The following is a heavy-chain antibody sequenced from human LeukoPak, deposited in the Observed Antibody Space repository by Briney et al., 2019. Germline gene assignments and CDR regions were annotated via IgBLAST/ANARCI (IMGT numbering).Heavy chain of an antibody. CDR3: ARESLRLARAPGY. V-gene: IGHV1-2*02. CDR1: GYTFTGYY. D-gene: IGHD3-16*01. J-gene: IGHJ4*02. CDR2: INPNSGGT. Sequence: ASVKASCKASGYTFTGYYMHWVRQAPGQGLEWMGWINPNSGGTNYAQKFQGRVTMTRDTSISTAYMELSRLRSDDTAVYYCARESLRLARAPGYWGQATLVTVSS.